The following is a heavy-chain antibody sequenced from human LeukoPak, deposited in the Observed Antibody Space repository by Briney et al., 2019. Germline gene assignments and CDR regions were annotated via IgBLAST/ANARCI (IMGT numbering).Heavy chain of an antibody. CDR2: ISYDGSDK. J-gene: IGHJ4*02. D-gene: IGHD1-26*01. CDR1: GFTFSSYG. Sequence: GRSLRLSCAASGFTFSSYGMHWVRQAPGKGLEWVALISYDGSDKYFADSVKGRFTISRDNAKNSLYLQMNSLRAEDTAVYYCARDRGSYACFDYWGQGTLVTVSS. CDR3: ARDRGSYACFDY. V-gene: IGHV3-30*03.